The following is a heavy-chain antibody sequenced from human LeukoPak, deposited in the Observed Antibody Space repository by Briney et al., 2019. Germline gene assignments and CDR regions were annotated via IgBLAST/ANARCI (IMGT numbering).Heavy chain of an antibody. J-gene: IGHJ4*02. CDR3: ARDWIGDGYNYYHYFDC. D-gene: IGHD5-24*01. V-gene: IGHV3-11*01. Sequence: SGGSLRLSCSASGFTFSVSYMSWIRQAPGKGLEWISYISSSGSTIYYADSVKGRFTISRDNAKNSLYLQMNRLRAEDTAVYYCARDWIGDGYNYYHYFDCWGQGTLVTVSS. CDR1: GFTFSVSY. CDR2: ISSSGSTI.